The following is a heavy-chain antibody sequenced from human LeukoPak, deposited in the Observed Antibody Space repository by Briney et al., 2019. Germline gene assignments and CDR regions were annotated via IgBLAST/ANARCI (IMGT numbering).Heavy chain of an antibody. Sequence: ASVTVSCMPSGYTPTDYYMHWGPQAPGKGLEWMGRVDPEDGETIYAEKFQGRVTITADTSTDTAYMELSSLRSEDTAVYYCANIGCSGGSCYQGYYYYYMDVWGKGTTVTVSS. D-gene: IGHD2-15*01. CDR3: ANIGCSGGSCYQGYYYYYMDV. J-gene: IGHJ6*03. CDR1: GYTPTDYY. V-gene: IGHV1-69-2*01. CDR2: VDPEDGET.